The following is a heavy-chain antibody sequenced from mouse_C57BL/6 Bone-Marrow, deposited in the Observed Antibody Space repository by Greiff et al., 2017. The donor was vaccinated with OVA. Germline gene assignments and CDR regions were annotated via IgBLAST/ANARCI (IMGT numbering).Heavy chain of an antibody. J-gene: IGHJ2*01. CDR3: ARRDYGSSSHFDY. D-gene: IGHD1-1*01. CDR2: IYIGNGYT. V-gene: IGHV1-58*01. CDR1: GYTFTSYG. Sequence: EVQLQQSGAELVRPGSSVKMSCKTSGYTFTSYGINWVKQRPGQGLEWIGYIYIGNGYTDYNEKFKGKATLTADTSSSTAYMQLSSLTSEDSAIYFCARRDYGSSSHFDYWGQGTTLTVSS.